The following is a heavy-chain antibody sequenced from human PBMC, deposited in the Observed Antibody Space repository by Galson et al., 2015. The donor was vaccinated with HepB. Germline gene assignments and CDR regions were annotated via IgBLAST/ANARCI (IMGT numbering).Heavy chain of an antibody. CDR3: AKVFPEKTDGCYRQAFYYFDS. V-gene: IGHV3-23*01. Sequence: SLRLSCAASGFTFSYYAMAWVRQAPGKGLEWISAITPSGDNTYSAYSMTGRFFFSRYKSQNPLFLQMNSLRADDTAIYFCAKVFPEKTDGCYRQAFYYFDSWGQGTRVTVSS. CDR1: GFTFSYYA. J-gene: IGHJ4*02. CDR2: ITPSGDNT. D-gene: IGHD2-8*01.